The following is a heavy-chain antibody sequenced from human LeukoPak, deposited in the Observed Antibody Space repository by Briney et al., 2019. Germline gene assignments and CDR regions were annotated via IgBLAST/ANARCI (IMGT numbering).Heavy chain of an antibody. CDR3: ARAPRTLAVTRVHAFDF. D-gene: IGHD2-21*02. V-gene: IGHV4-4*07. CDR2: FHSSGST. CDR1: GGSISGFY. Sequence: SETLSLTCTVSGGSISGFYWSWIRRPAGKGLEWIGRFHSSGSTNYNPSLESRVTMSVDTSKNQFSLELSSVTAADTAVYYCARAPRTLAVTRVHAFDFWGQGTMVTVCS. J-gene: IGHJ3*01.